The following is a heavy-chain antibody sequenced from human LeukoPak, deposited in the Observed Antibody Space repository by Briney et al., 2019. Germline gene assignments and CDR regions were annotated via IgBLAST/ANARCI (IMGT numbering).Heavy chain of an antibody. D-gene: IGHD1-26*01. V-gene: IGHV1-18*01. CDR1: GYTFTSYG. CDR3: ARDFGIVGATTWDYFDY. CDR2: ISAYNGNT. J-gene: IGHJ4*02. Sequence: ASVKVSCKASGYTFTSYGTSWVRQAPGQGLEWMGWISAYNGNTNYAQKLQGRVTMTTDTSTSTAYMELRSLRSDDTAVYYCARDFGIVGATTWDYFDYWGQGTLVTVSS.